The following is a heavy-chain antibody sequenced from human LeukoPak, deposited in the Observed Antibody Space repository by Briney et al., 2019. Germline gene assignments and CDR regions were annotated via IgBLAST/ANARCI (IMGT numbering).Heavy chain of an antibody. CDR1: GFTFSRYA. D-gene: IGHD6-13*01. J-gene: IGHJ4*02. CDR3: ARSIPYGTTWYGRSDY. V-gene: IGHV3-7*03. CDR2: IKPDGTTK. Sequence: QSGGSLRLSCATSGFTFSRYAMHWVRQAAGKGLEWVANIKPDGTTKFYVDSVKGRFTISRDNALNSLYLQMNSLRAEDTAIYYCARSIPYGTTWYGRSDYWGQGTLVTVSS.